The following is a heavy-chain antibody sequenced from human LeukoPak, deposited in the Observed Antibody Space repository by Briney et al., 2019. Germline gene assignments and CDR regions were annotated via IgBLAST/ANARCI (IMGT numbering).Heavy chain of an antibody. CDR2: IWYDGSNK. Sequence: GGSLRLSCAASGLTLSIYGMHWARQAPGKGLEGVAVIWYDGSNKYYADSVKGRFTISRDNSKNTLYLQMNSLRAEDTAVYYCARPESGYYYDSSGYYPGAFDIWGQGTMVTVSS. J-gene: IGHJ3*02. V-gene: IGHV3-33*01. D-gene: IGHD3-22*01. CDR1: GLTLSIYG. CDR3: ARPESGYYYDSSGYYPGAFDI.